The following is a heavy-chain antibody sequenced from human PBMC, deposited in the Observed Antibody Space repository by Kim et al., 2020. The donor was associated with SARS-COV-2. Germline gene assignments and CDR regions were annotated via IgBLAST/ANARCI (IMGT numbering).Heavy chain of an antibody. CDR1: GASVGSSNYY. V-gene: IGHV4-39*01. CDR2: IYYSGRT. Sequence: SETLSLTCSVSGASVGSSNYYWGWVRQSPGKGLEWIGSIYYSGRTSYDPSLASRVTISLDTSNNQFYLRLKSVTAADTAVYFCARVIEWGSFYCDHWGPGVLVRVSS. D-gene: IGHD1-26*01. CDR3: ARVIEWGSFYCDH. J-gene: IGHJ4*02.